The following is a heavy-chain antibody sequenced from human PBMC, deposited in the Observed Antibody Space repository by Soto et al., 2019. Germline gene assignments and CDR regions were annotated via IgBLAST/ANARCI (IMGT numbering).Heavy chain of an antibody. V-gene: IGHV1-46*01. J-gene: IGHJ6*02. CDR3: ARDPRTTSHLWFGELSVAAYYYGMDV. Sequence: ASVKVSCKASGYTFTSYYMHWVRQAPGQGLEWMGIINPSGGSTSYAQKFQGRVTMTRDTSTSTVYMELSSLGSEDTAVYYCARDPRTTSHLWFGELSVAAYYYGMDVWGQGTTVTVSS. CDR1: GYTFTSYY. CDR2: INPSGGST. D-gene: IGHD3-10*01.